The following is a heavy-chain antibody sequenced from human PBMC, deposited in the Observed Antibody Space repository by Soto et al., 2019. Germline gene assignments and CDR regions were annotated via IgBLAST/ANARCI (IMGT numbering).Heavy chain of an antibody. V-gene: IGHV1-69*08. CDR1: GGTFSSYT. CDR3: ARDVEMATFRGNWYFDL. Sequence: QVQLVQSGAEVKKPGSSVKVSCKASGGTFSSYTISWVRQAPGQGLEWMGRIIPILGIANYAQKFQGRVTITADKSTSTAYMELSSLRSEDTAVYYCARDVEMATFRGNWYFDLWGRGTLVTVSS. CDR2: IIPILGIA. D-gene: IGHD5-12*01. J-gene: IGHJ2*01.